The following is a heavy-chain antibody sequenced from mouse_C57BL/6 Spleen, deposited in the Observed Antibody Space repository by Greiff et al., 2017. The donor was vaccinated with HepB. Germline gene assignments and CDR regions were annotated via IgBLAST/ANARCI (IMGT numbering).Heavy chain of an antibody. CDR3: TTWKFTPFAY. CDR2: IDPENGDT. CDR1: GFNIKDDY. J-gene: IGHJ3*01. Sequence: EVQLVESGAELVRPGASVKLSCTASGFNIKDDYMHWVKQRPEQGLEWIGWIDPENGDTEYASKFQGKATITADTSSNTAYLQLSSLTSEDTAVYYCTTWKFTPFAYWGQGTLVTVSA. V-gene: IGHV14-4*01.